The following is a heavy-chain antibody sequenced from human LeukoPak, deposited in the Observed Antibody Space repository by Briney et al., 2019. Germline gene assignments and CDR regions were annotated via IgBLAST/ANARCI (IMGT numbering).Heavy chain of an antibody. V-gene: IGHV3-30*03. D-gene: IGHD4-23*01. CDR1: GFTFSSYG. Sequence: GGSLRLSCAASGFTFSSYGMHWVRQAPGKGLEWVAVISYDGSNKYYADSVKGRFTISRDNSKNTLYLQMNSLRAEDTAVYYCARDAGYGGNSDYWGQGTLVTASS. J-gene: IGHJ4*02. CDR2: ISYDGSNK. CDR3: ARDAGYGGNSDY.